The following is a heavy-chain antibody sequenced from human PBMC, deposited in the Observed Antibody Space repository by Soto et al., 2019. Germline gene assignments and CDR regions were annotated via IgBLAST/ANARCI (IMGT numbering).Heavy chain of an antibody. D-gene: IGHD3-16*01. Sequence: ESGGGAVQPGRSLRVSCAASGFTFSSYGMNWVRQAPGKGLEWVAIISYDGSDKYYADSVKGRFTISRDNSKNTLYLQMNSLRGEDTAVYYCAKNPESYAGGLEGYCDYWGQGTLVTVSS. CDR1: GFTFSSYG. CDR2: ISYDGSDK. J-gene: IGHJ4*02. CDR3: AKNPESYAGGLEGYCDY. V-gene: IGHV3-30*18.